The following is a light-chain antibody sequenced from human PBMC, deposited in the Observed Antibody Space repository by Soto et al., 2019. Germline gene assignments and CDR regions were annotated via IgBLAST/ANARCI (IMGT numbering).Light chain of an antibody. V-gene: IGKV1-5*03. CDR1: QSIDNW. J-gene: IGKJ2*01. CDR3: QQYSRLYT. CDR2: EAS. Sequence: DIQMTQSPSTLSASVGDRVNITCRASQSIDNWLAWYQQKPGKAPKFLMYEASNLASGVPSRFNGSGSGTEFTLTISSLQPDDCATYYCQQYSRLYTFGQGTKLEIK.